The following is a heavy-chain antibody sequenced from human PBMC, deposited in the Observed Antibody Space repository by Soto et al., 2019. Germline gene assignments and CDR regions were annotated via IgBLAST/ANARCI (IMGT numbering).Heavy chain of an antibody. Sequence: QVQLVESGGGVVQPGRSLRLSCAASGFTFSSYGMHWVRQAPGKGLEWVAVISYDGSNKYYADSVKGRFTISRDNSKNTLYLQMNSLRAEETAVYYCAKDSLWFGELLSNYFDYWGQGTLVTVSS. V-gene: IGHV3-30*18. CDR1: GFTFSSYG. J-gene: IGHJ4*02. CDR2: ISYDGSNK. CDR3: AKDSLWFGELLSNYFDY. D-gene: IGHD3-10*01.